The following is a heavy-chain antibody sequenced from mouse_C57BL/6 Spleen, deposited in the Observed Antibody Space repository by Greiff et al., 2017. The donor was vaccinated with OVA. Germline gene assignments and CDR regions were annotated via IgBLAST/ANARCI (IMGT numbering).Heavy chain of an antibody. J-gene: IGHJ2*01. V-gene: IGHV6-3*01. CDR2: IRLKSDNYAT. Sequence: DVKLEESGGGLVQPGGSMKLSCVASGFTFSNYWMNWVRQSPEKGLEWVAQIRLKSDNYATHYAESVKGRFTISRDDSKSSVYLQMNNLRAEDTGIYYCITDYYFDYWGQGTTLTVSS. CDR3: ITDYYFDY. CDR1: GFTFSNYW.